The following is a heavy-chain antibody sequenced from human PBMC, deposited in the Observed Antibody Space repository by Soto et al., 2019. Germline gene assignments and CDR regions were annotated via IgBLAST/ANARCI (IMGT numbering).Heavy chain of an antibody. D-gene: IGHD6-19*01. CDR3: ARYYRGSGRYFFDY. V-gene: IGHV3-7*03. J-gene: IGHJ4*02. CDR2: INQDGGVT. CDR1: GFTFMSSF. Sequence: RGSLRLSCVASGFTFMSSFIVCVRHSPVKGLEWVANINQDGGVTYYVDSVEGRFTIFRDNAKDSLYLQMHSLRAEDTAVYYCARYYRGSGRYFFDYWGQGTLVTVSS.